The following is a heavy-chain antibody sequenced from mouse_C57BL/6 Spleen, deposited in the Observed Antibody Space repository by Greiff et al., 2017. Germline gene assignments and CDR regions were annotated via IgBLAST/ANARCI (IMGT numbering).Heavy chain of an antibody. V-gene: IGHV1-69*01. CDR1: GYTFTSYW. J-gene: IGHJ1*03. CDR3: ASPHYYGSSRYFDV. CDR2: IDPSDSYT. Sequence: QVQLQQPGAELVMPGASVKLSCKASGYTFTSYWMHWVKQRPGQGLEWIGEIDPSDSYTNYNQKFKGKSTLTVDKSSSTAYMQLSSLTSEDSAVYYCASPHYYGSSRYFDVWGTGTTVTVSS. D-gene: IGHD1-1*01.